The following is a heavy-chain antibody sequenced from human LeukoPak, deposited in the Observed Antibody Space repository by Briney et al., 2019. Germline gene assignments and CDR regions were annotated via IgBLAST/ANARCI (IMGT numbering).Heavy chain of an antibody. CDR2: ISSSGSTT. CDR3: AKDQDPYYYDSSGYYAFDY. Sequence: GGSLRLSCAASGFTFSDYYMSWIRQAPGKGLEWVSYISSSGSTTYYADSVKGRFTISRDNSKNTLYLQMNSLRAEDTAVYYCAKDQDPYYYDSSGYYAFDYWGQGTLVTVSS. D-gene: IGHD3-22*01. CDR1: GFTFSDYY. V-gene: IGHV3-11*01. J-gene: IGHJ4*02.